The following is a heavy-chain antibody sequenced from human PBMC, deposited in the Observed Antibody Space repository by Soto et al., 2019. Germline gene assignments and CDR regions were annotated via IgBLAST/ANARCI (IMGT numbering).Heavy chain of an antibody. J-gene: IGHJ5*02. Sequence: VGSLRLSCAASGFAFQTYTMEWLRQPPGKGLEWVSSITISGNYIYYADSVKGRFTISRDNGRNSVYLQMNSLRAEDTAVYYCAKVGVLRTNFRWFDLWGQGTLVTVSS. D-gene: IGHD2-8*01. CDR1: GFAFQTYT. V-gene: IGHV3-21*01. CDR3: AKVGVLRTNFRWFDL. CDR2: ITISGNYI.